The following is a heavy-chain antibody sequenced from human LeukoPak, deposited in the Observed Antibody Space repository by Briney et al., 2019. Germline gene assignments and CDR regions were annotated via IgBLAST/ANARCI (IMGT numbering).Heavy chain of an antibody. J-gene: IGHJ6*02. CDR2: IYPGESDT. V-gene: IGHV5-51*01. D-gene: IGHD3-22*01. CDR1: GYSFANYW. CDR3: ARHYYDVNYGMDV. Sequence: GESLKISCKGSGYSFANYWIGWVRQMPGKGLEWMGIIYPGESDTRYSPSFQGQVTISADKSISTAYLQWSSLKASDTAMYYCARHYYDVNYGMDVWGQGTTVTVSS.